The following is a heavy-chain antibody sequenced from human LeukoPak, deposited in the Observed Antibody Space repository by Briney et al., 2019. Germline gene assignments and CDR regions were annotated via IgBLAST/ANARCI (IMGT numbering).Heavy chain of an antibody. V-gene: IGHV3-21*01. D-gene: IGHD3-22*01. Sequence: PGGSLRLSCAASGFTFSSYSMNWVRQAPGKGLEWVSSISSSSSYIYYADSVKGRFTISRDNAQKSLYLQMNSLRAEDTAVYYCASGHYDSSGYPSGYDYWGQGTLVTVSS. J-gene: IGHJ4*02. CDR3: ASGHYDSSGYPSGYDY. CDR2: ISSSSSYI. CDR1: GFTFSSYS.